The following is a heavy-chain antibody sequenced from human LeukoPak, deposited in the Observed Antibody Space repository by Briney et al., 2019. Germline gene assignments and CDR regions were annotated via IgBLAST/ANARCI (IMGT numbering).Heavy chain of an antibody. CDR1: GFTFSGSA. D-gene: IGHD2-8*02. J-gene: IGHJ4*02. CDR2: IFPSGGEI. CDR3: ATYRQVLLPFES. Sequence: GGSLKLSCAASGFTFSGSAMHWVRQPPGKGLEWVSSIFPSGGEIHYADSVRGRFTISRDNSKSTLSLQMNSLRAEDTAIYYCATYRQVLLPFESWGQGTLVTVSS. V-gene: IGHV3-23*01.